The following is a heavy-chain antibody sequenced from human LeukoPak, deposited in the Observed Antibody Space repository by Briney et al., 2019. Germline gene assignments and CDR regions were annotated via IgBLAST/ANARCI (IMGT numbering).Heavy chain of an antibody. CDR2: ISYDGSNK. D-gene: IGHD6-19*01. CDR1: GFTFSSYA. Sequence: PGRSLRLSCAASGFTFSSYAMHWVRQAPGKGLEWVAVISYDGSNKYYADSVKGRFTISRDNSKNTLYLQMNSLRAEDTAVYYCARVKVAGPSVDAFDIWGQGTMVTVSS. J-gene: IGHJ3*02. V-gene: IGHV3-30-3*01. CDR3: ARVKVAGPSVDAFDI.